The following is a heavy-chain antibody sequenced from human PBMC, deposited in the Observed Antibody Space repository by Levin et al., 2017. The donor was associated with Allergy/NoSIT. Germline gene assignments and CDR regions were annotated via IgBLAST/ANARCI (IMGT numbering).Heavy chain of an antibody. D-gene: IGHD3-3*01. CDR1: FFPFLLSS. CDR2: ISSSGSTI. Sequence: LTCVVLFFPFLLSSLHWVRQAPGKGLEWGSYISSSGSTIYYADSVKGRFTISLAPAKNSLYLQMNSLRAEDTAVYYCARQLENFWSGYNYFDYWGQGTLVTVSS. V-gene: IGHV3-48*03. J-gene: IGHJ4*02. CDR3: ARQLENFWSGYNYFDY.